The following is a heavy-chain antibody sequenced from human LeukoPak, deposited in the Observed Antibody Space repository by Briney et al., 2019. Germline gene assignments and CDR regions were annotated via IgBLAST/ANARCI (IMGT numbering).Heavy chain of an antibody. D-gene: IGHD5-12*01. CDR3: ARGDIVATIHAVDSSGWYFDY. CDR1: GYSFTSYW. Sequence: GESLKISCKGSGYSFTSYWIGWVRQMPGKGLEWMGIIYPGDSDTRYSPSFQGQVTISADKSISTAYLQWSSLKASDTAMYYCARGDIVATIHAVDSSGWYFDYWGQGTLVTVSS. J-gene: IGHJ4*02. CDR2: IYPGDSDT. V-gene: IGHV5-51*01.